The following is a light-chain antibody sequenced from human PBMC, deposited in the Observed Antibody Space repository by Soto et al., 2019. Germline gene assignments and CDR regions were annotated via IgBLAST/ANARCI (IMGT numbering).Light chain of an antibody. V-gene: IGKV3-11*01. Sequence: EIVLTQSPATLSLSPGERATLSCRASQSVSSYLAWYQQKPGQTPRLHNYDASNRATGISARFRGSGSGTDFTLTISSLEPEDFAVYYCQQRSNWPFTLGPGTKVAI. J-gene: IGKJ3*01. CDR3: QQRSNWPFT. CDR2: DAS. CDR1: QSVSSY.